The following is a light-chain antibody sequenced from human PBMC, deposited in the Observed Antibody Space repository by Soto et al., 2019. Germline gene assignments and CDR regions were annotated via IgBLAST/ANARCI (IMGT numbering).Light chain of an antibody. CDR3: QSYDSSLHVV. V-gene: IGLV1-40*01. CDR1: SSNIGAGYD. CDR2: GNS. J-gene: IGLJ2*01. Sequence: QSVLTQPPSVSGAPGQRVTISCTGSSSNIGAGYDVHWYQQLPGTAPKLLIYGNSNRPSGVPDRFSGSKSGTSVSLAITGLQAEDEADYYCQSYDSSLHVVFGGGTKLTVL.